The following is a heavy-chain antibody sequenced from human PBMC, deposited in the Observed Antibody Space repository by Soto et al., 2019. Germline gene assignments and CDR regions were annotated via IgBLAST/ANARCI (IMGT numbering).Heavy chain of an antibody. Sequence: EVQVLESGGGLVQPGGSLRLSCAASGFNFNTYAMSWVRQAPGKGLEWVSSISSSSSYIYYADSVKGRFTISRDNAKNSLYLQMNSLRAEDTAVYYCARGDTAMVTVNVYYYYGMDVWGQGTTVTVSS. CDR1: GFNFNTYA. CDR3: ARGDTAMVTVNVYYYYGMDV. CDR2: ISSSSSYI. D-gene: IGHD5-18*01. J-gene: IGHJ6*02. V-gene: IGHV3-21*01.